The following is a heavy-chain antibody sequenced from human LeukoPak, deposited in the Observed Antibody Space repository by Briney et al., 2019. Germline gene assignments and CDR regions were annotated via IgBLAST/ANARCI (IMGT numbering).Heavy chain of an antibody. Sequence: ASVKVSCKASGYTFTSYYMHWVRQAPGQGLEWMGIINPSGGSTSYAQKFQGRVTMTRNTSISTAYMELSSLRSEDTAVYYCARGSWGSYYGMDVWGQGTTVTVSS. CDR1: GYTFTSYY. D-gene: IGHD6-13*01. CDR3: ARGSWGSYYGMDV. CDR2: INPSGGST. J-gene: IGHJ6*02. V-gene: IGHV1-46*01.